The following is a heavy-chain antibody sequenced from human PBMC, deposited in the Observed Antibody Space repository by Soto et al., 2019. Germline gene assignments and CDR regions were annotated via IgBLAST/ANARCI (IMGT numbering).Heavy chain of an antibody. CDR2: IIPILGIA. CDR1: GGTFSSYT. CDR3: ARDQGLRYFDWSIDY. J-gene: IGHJ4*02. V-gene: IGHV1-69*08. D-gene: IGHD3-9*01. Sequence: QVQLVQSGAEVKKPGSSVKVSCKASGGTFSSYTISWVRQAPGQGLEWMGRIIPILGIANYAQKFQGRVTITADKSTSTAYMELSSLRSEDTAVYYCARDQGLRYFDWSIDYWGQGTLVTVSS.